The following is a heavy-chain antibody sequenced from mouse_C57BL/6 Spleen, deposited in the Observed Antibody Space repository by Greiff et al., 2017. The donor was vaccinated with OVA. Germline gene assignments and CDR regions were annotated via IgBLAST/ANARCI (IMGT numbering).Heavy chain of an antibody. V-gene: IGHV5-6*01. D-gene: IGHD2-10*01. CDR2: ISSGGSYT. Sequence: EVHLVESGGDLVKPGGSLKLSCAASGFTFSSYGMSWVRQTPDKRLEWVATISSGGSYTYYPDSVKGRFTISRDNAKNTLYLQMSSLKSEDTAMYYCARQGGLLSFWYFDVWGTGTTVTVSS. CDR3: ARQGGLLSFWYFDV. CDR1: GFTFSSYG. J-gene: IGHJ1*03.